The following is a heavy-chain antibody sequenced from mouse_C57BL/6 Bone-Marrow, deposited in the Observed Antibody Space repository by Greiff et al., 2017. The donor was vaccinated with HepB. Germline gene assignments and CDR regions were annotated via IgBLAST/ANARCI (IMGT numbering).Heavy chain of an antibody. CDR3: ARGWYFDV. Sequence: EVQGVESGGGLVKPGGSLKLSCAASGFTFSDYGMHWVRQAPEKGLEWVAYISSGSSTIYYAYTVKGRFTISRDNAKNTLFLQMTSLRSEDTAMYYCARGWYFDVWGTGTTVTVSS. V-gene: IGHV5-17*01. CDR2: ISSGSSTI. CDR1: GFTFSDYG. J-gene: IGHJ1*03.